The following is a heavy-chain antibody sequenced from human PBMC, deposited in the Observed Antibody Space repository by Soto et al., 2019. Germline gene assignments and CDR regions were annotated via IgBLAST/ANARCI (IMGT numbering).Heavy chain of an antibody. Sequence: QVQLQESGPGLVKPSETLSLTCTVSGGSVSSGSYYRSWIRQPPGKGLEWIGYIYYSGSTNYNPSLKSRVTISVDTSKNQFSLKLSSVTAADTAVYYCARGYSYYYFDYWGQGTLVTVSS. CDR2: IYYSGST. CDR1: GGSVSSGSYY. J-gene: IGHJ4*02. CDR3: ARGYSYYYFDY. D-gene: IGHD2-15*01. V-gene: IGHV4-61*01.